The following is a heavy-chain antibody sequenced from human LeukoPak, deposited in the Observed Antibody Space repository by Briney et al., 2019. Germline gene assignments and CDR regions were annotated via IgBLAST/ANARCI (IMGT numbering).Heavy chain of an antibody. CDR1: GFTFSSYS. J-gene: IGHJ4*02. CDR2: ISSSSSYI. V-gene: IGHV3-21*01. CDR3: AKDLPCSGGSCYPDY. D-gene: IGHD2-15*01. Sequence: PGGSLRLSCAASGFTFSSYSMNWVRQAPGKGLEWVSSISSSSSYIYYADSVKGRFTISRDNSKNTLYLQMNSLRAEDTAVYYCAKDLPCSGGSCYPDYWGQGTLVTVSS.